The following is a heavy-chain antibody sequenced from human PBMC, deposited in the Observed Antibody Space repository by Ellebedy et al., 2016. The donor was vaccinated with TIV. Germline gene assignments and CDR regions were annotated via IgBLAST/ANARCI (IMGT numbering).Heavy chain of an antibody. CDR1: GFTFSGAA. J-gene: IGHJ4*02. CDR2: IRSKANSYTT. V-gene: IGHV3-73*01. CDR3: ARGGSYYPFAY. D-gene: IGHD3-10*01. Sequence: GESLKISCAASGFTFSGAAMHWVRQASGKGLEWVGRIRSKANSYTTEYAASVKGRFTISRDDSKNSLYLQMNSLKTEDTAVYYCARGGSYYPFAYWGQGTLVTVSS.